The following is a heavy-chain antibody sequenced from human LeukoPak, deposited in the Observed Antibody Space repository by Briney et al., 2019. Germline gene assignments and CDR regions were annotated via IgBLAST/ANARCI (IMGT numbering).Heavy chain of an antibody. V-gene: IGHV3-30*18. CDR3: AKDIYRIAVAGRGVDY. CDR1: GFTFSSYG. J-gene: IGHJ4*02. D-gene: IGHD6-19*01. Sequence: GGSLRLSCGVSGFTFSSYGMHWVRQAPGKGLEWVAGTSYDGSNEYYPGSVKGRFTVSRDNSKNTLYLQMNSLRAEDTAVYYCAKDIYRIAVAGRGVDYWGQGTLVTVSS. CDR2: TSYDGSNE.